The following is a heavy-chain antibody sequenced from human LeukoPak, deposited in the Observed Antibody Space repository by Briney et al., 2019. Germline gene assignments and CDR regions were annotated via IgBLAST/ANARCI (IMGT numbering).Heavy chain of an antibody. D-gene: IGHD1-1*01. CDR2: ISSTGSTI. Sequence: GGSLRLSCAASGFTFSSYEMNWVRQAPGKGLEWVSYISSTGSTIYYADSVKGRFTISRDNAKNSLYLQMNSLRAEDTAIYYCARGLGTRGFFDHWGQGTLVTVSS. CDR3: ARGLGTRGFFDH. J-gene: IGHJ4*02. V-gene: IGHV3-48*03. CDR1: GFTFSSYE.